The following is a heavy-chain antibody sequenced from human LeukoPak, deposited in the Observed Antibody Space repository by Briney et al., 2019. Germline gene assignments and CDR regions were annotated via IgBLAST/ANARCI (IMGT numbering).Heavy chain of an antibody. J-gene: IGHJ4*02. Sequence: SVKVSCKTSGGDLSNYSISWVRQAPGQGLEWTGGFIPTYDTGNAAPRFRGRVTITTDGLTSTAYMELSSLRSDDTAVYYCALLRGTRFPMDHWGQGTLVTVSS. D-gene: IGHD3-3*01. V-gene: IGHV1-69*05. CDR2: FIPTYDTG. CDR3: ALLRGTRFPMDH. CDR1: GGDLSNYS.